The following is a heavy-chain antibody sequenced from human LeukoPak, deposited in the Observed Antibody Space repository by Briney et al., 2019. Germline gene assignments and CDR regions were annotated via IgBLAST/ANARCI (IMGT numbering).Heavy chain of an antibody. CDR1: GYSFTTSW. J-gene: IGHJ4*01. Sequence: GESLKISCKVSGYSFTTSWIGWVRQMPGKGLEWMGIIYPGDSDTRYSPSFQGQVTISADKSISTAYLQWSSLKASDTAMYYCARLTLVAVAEIRDYWGQGTLVTVSS. D-gene: IGHD6-19*01. CDR3: ARLTLVAVAEIRDY. V-gene: IGHV5-51*01. CDR2: IYPGDSDT.